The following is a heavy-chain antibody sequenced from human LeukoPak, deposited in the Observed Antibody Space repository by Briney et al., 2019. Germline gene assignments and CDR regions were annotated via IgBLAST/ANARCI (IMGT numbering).Heavy chain of an antibody. CDR3: ARGTSGYYHRGFDY. CDR2: IKQDGSEK. V-gene: IGHV3-7*01. J-gene: IGHJ4*02. Sequence: GGSLRLSCAASGFTFSSYWMSWVRQAPGKGLEWVANIKQDGSEKYYVDSVKGRFTISRDNAKNSLYLQMNSLRAEDTAVYYCARGTSGYYHRGFDYWGQGTLVTVSS. CDR1: GFTFSSYW. D-gene: IGHD3-22*01.